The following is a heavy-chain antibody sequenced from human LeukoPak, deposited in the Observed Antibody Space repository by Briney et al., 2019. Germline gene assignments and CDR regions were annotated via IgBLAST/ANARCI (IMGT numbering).Heavy chain of an antibody. CDR1: GLTFDDYA. Sequence: GGSLRLSCAASGLTFDDYAMHWVRQAPGKGLEWVSGISWNSGSIGYADSVKGRFTISRDNAKNSLYLQMNSLSAEDTALYYXXKDKGGYYPRGYFDYWGQGTLVTVSS. CDR3: XKDKGGYYPRGYFDY. V-gene: IGHV3-9*01. CDR2: ISWNSGSI. J-gene: IGHJ4*02. D-gene: IGHD3-22*01.